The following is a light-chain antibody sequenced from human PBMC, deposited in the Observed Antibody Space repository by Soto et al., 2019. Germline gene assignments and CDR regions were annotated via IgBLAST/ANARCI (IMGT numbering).Light chain of an antibody. J-gene: IGLJ2*01. Sequence: QSALTQPASVSGSPGQSITISCTGTSSDVGGYNFVSWYQQHPGTAPKLMIYDVSNRPSGVSNPFSGSKSGNTASLTISGLQPEDEADYYCSSYTSSSTVVFGGGTKLTVL. V-gene: IGLV2-14*01. CDR3: SSYTSSSTVV. CDR1: SSDVGGYNF. CDR2: DVS.